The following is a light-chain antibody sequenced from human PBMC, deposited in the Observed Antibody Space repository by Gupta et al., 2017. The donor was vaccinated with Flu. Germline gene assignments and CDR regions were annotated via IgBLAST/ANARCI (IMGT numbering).Light chain of an antibody. CDR3: RQAKPCLPT. V-gene: IGKV2-30*02. Sequence: VTLGQPASISCRSSQSRVHSDGNTYLNWFQQGPGQSPRRLIYKVSNRDSGVPDKSSPSGPGIDFTLKISRVKVKNVGVHYSRQAKPCLPTFGEGTKLEIK. CDR1: QSRVHSDGNTY. J-gene: IGKJ2*01. CDR2: KVS.